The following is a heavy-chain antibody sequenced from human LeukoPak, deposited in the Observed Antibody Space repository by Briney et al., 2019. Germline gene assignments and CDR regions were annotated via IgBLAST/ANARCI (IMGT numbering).Heavy chain of an antibody. CDR1: GYTFTSYG. J-gene: IGHJ6*02. CDR2: ISAYNGNT. V-gene: IGHV1-18*01. Sequence: ASVKVSCKASGYTFTSYGISWVRQAPGQGLEWMGWISAYNGNTNYAQKLQGRVTMTTDTSTSTAYMELRSLRSDDTAVYYCARRSGLAPYYHYGMDVWGQGTTVTVSS. CDR3: ARRSGLAPYYHYGMDV. D-gene: IGHD3-3*01.